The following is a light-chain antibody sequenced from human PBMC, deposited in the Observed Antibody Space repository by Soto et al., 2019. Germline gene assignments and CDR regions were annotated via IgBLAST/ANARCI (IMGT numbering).Light chain of an antibody. CDR2: DAS. CDR1: QSVGTY. Sequence: EIVMTQSPATLSVSPGERATLSCRASQSVGTYLAWYQQKPGQAPRLLIFDASKRATGIPDRFSGSGSGTDFTLTISRLEPEDFAVYYCQQYGSLPWTFGQGTKVDIK. V-gene: IGKV3D-20*01. CDR3: QQYGSLPWT. J-gene: IGKJ1*01.